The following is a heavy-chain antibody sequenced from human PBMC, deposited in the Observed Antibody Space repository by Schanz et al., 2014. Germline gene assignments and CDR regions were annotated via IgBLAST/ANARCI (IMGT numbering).Heavy chain of an antibody. CDR3: ARDKGGYYPFDY. V-gene: IGHV3-11*04. Sequence: QVQLVESGGGLVKPGGSLRLSCAASGFTFSDYYMSWIRQAPGKGLEWVSYISGSATTIYYADSVKGRFTISRDNAKNSLYLQMHSLRLEDTAVYYCARDKGGYYPFDYWGQGTLVTVSS. CDR1: GFTFSDYY. J-gene: IGHJ4*02. D-gene: IGHD3-3*01. CDR2: ISGSATTI.